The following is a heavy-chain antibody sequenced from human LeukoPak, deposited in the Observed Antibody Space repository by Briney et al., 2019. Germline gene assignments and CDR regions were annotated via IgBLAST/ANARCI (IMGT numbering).Heavy chain of an antibody. V-gene: IGHV3-64D*06. CDR1: GFTFSSYA. Sequence: GGSLRLSCSASGFTFSSYAMHWVRQAPGKGLEYASAISSNGGSTYFADSVKGRFAISRDNSKNTLYLQMTGLRAEDTAVYYCVRRDYGDYGHLLDYWGQGTLVTVSS. CDR3: VRRDYGDYGHLLDY. D-gene: IGHD4-17*01. CDR2: ISSNGGST. J-gene: IGHJ4*02.